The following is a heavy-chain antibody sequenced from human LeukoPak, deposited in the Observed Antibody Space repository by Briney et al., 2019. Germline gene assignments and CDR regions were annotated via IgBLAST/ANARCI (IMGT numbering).Heavy chain of an antibody. CDR3: ARGYCSGGSCYSFYYYYYMDV. J-gene: IGHJ6*03. Sequence: SETLSLTCTVSGGSISSYYWSWIRQPAGKGLEWIGRIYTSGSTYYNPSLKSRVTISVDTSKNQFSLKLSSVTAADTAVYYCARGYCSGGSCYSFYYYYYMDVWGKGTTVTVSS. V-gene: IGHV4-4*07. CDR1: GGSISSYY. CDR2: IYTSGST. D-gene: IGHD2-15*01.